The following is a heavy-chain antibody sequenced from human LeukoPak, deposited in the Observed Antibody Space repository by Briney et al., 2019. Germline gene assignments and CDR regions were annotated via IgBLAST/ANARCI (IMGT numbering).Heavy chain of an antibody. CDR2: ISNDGSNK. D-gene: IGHD2-15*01. Sequence: PGGSLRLSCAASGFTFSSYWMSWVRQAPGKGLEWVAAISNDGSNKFYTDSVKGRFTISRDNPKTTMNLQMNSLRAEDTAVYYCAKGGGSIGRSYYFDYWGQGTLVTVSS. CDR3: AKGGGSIGRSYYFDY. CDR1: GFTFSSYW. J-gene: IGHJ4*02. V-gene: IGHV3-30*18.